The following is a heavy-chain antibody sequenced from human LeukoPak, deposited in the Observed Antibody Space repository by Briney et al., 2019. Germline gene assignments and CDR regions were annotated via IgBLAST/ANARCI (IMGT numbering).Heavy chain of an antibody. J-gene: IGHJ4*02. Sequence: SGGSLRLSCAASGSTLSSYGMNWVRHAPGKGLEWVSYISSSDSTMFYADSVKGRFTISRDNAWNSLYLQMNSLRVEDTAVYYCARGSHYYDYWGQGTLVTVPS. CDR3: ARGSHYYDY. V-gene: IGHV3-48*03. CDR2: ISSSDSTM. CDR1: GSTLSSYG.